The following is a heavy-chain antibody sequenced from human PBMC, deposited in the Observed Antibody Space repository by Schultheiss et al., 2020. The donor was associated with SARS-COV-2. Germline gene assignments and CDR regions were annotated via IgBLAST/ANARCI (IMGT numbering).Heavy chain of an antibody. D-gene: IGHD6-13*01. Sequence: GESLKISCAASGFTFSDYYMSWIRQAPGEGLEWVSFISSSSSYIYYADSVKGRFTISRDNAKNSLYLQMNSLRAEDTAVYYCASYPDIAAAGDYWGQGTLVTVSS. CDR2: ISSSSSYI. V-gene: IGHV3-11*06. CDR1: GFTFSDYY. CDR3: ASYPDIAAAGDY. J-gene: IGHJ4*02.